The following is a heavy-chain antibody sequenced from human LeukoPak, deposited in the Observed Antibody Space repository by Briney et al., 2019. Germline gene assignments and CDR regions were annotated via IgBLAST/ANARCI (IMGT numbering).Heavy chain of an antibody. CDR1: GGSISSGSYY. Sequence: PSETLSLTCTVSGGSISSGSYYWGWIRQPPGKGLEWIGSIYYSGSTYYNPSLKSRVTISVDTSKNQFSLKLSSVTAADTAVYYCAREALMVARRPYYFDYWGQGTLVTVSS. CDR2: IYYSGST. J-gene: IGHJ4*02. D-gene: IGHD2-15*01. CDR3: AREALMVARRPYYFDY. V-gene: IGHV4-39*07.